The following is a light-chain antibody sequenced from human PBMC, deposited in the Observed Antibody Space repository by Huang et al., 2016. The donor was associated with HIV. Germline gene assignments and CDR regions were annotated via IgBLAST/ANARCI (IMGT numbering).Light chain of an antibody. CDR2: DAS. V-gene: IGKV3-11*01. J-gene: IGKJ4*01. CDR1: QSVHSF. Sequence: EIVLTQSPATLSLSPGEIATLSCRASQSVHSFLVWYQHKPGQAPRLLMYDASNRATGIPARFRGRGSGTDFTLTITNLRSEDSAVYYCHQRSAWPLTFGGGTKVEI. CDR3: HQRSAWPLT.